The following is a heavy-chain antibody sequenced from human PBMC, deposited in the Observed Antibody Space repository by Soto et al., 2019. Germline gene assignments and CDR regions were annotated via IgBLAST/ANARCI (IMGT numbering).Heavy chain of an antibody. CDR2: ISSSSSYI. V-gene: IGHV3-21*01. J-gene: IGHJ6*02. D-gene: IGHD3-10*01. Sequence: PGGSLRLSCAASGSTFSSYSMNWVRQAPGKGLEWVSSISSSSSYIYYADSVKGRFTISRDNAKNSLYLQMNSLRAEDTAVYYCARGPYYYGSGSYYLSYGMDVWGQGTTVTVSS. CDR3: ARGPYYYGSGSYYLSYGMDV. CDR1: GSTFSSYS.